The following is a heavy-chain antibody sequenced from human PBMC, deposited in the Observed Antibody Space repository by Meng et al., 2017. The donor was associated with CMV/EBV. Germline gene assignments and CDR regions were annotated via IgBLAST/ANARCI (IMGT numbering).Heavy chain of an antibody. Sequence: LSLTCAASGFTFSSYAMHWVRQAPGKGLAWVAVISYDGSNKYYADSVKGRFTISRDNSKNTLYLQMNSLRAEDTAVYYCARDVAVWFYFDYWGQGTLVTVSS. CDR2: ISYDGSNK. J-gene: IGHJ4*02. D-gene: IGHD3-16*01. V-gene: IGHV3-30-3*01. CDR3: ARDVAVWFYFDY. CDR1: GFTFSSYA.